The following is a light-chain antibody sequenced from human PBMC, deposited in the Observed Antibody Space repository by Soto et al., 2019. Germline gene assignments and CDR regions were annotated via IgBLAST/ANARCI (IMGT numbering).Light chain of an antibody. CDR2: EVN. Sequence: SVLTQPASLSGSPGQSITISCPGTSINVGSYKLVSWYQQHPGKAPKLMMFEVNKRPSGVSNRFSGSKSGNTASLTISGLKVEDEADYYCCSSGGSPTYVFGTGTKV. V-gene: IGLV2-23*02. J-gene: IGLJ1*01. CDR1: SINVGSYKL. CDR3: CSSGGSPTYV.